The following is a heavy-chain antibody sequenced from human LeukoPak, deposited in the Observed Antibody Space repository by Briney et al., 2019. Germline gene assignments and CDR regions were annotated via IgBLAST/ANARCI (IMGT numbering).Heavy chain of an antibody. CDR3: ARSAFALDY. Sequence: GGSLRLSCAASGFTFSSYEMNWVRQAPRKGLEWVSYISSSGTTIYYADSVKGRFTISRDNAKNSLYLQMSGLRAEDTAVYYCARSAFALDYWGQGTLVTVSS. CDR1: GFTFSSYE. D-gene: IGHD3-10*01. J-gene: IGHJ4*02. CDR2: ISSSGTTI. V-gene: IGHV3-48*03.